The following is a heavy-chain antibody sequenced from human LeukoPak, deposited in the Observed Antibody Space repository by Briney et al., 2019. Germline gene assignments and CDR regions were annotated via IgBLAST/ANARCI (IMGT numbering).Heavy chain of an antibody. D-gene: IGHD3-9*01. V-gene: IGHV3-48*02. CDR2: ISRTSATI. CDR3: ARDVDWAFDF. Sequence: GGSLRLSCAASGFTFSAYWMNWVRQAPGKGLEWVSYISRTSATISYADSVKGRFTISRDIAKNSLYLQMNSLRDEDTAEYYCARDVDWAFDFWGRGTLVTVSS. CDR1: GFTFSAYW. J-gene: IGHJ4*02.